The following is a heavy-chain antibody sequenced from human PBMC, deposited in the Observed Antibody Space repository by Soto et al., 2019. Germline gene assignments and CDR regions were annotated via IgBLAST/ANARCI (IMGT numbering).Heavy chain of an antibody. J-gene: IGHJ4*02. Sequence: GGSLRLSCVVSGLSLNDYAIAWVRHAPGKGLEFVSTIDVLDGAWYSDSVRGRLAISRDVSRNTVYLQMSSLRVEDTAIYFCSDWRAGGPVNLDHWGPGTRVTVSS. CDR2: IDVLDGA. D-gene: IGHD2-15*01. CDR1: GLSLNDYA. CDR3: SDWRAGGPVNLDH. V-gene: IGHV3-23*01.